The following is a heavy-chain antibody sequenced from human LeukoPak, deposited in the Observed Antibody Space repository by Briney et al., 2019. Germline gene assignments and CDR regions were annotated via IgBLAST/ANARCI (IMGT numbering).Heavy chain of an antibody. Sequence: GASVKVSCKASGYTFTGYYMHWVRQAPGQGLEWMGWINPNSGGTNYAQKFQGRVTMTRDTSISTAYMELSRLRSDDTAVYYCARDPRGSYYGPGGVDFDYWGQGTLVTVSS. CDR3: ARDPRGSYYGPGGVDFDY. J-gene: IGHJ4*02. V-gene: IGHV1-2*02. D-gene: IGHD1-26*01. CDR2: INPNSGGT. CDR1: GYTFTGYY.